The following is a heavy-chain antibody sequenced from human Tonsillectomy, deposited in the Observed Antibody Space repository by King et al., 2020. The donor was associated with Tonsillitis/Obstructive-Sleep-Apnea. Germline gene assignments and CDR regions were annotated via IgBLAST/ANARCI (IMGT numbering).Heavy chain of an antibody. V-gene: IGHV5-10-1*03. Sequence: VQLVESGAEVKKPGESLRISCKSSGYSFICYWISWVRQMPGKGLEWMGMIDPIDSYTNYSPSFQGHVTISSDKSISTSYLQWSSLKASDTAIYYCARYLSITTAGVLYVWGQGTTVTVSS. J-gene: IGHJ6*02. CDR1: GYSFICYW. CDR2: IDPIDSYT. D-gene: IGHD4-11*01. CDR3: ARYLSITTAGVLYV.